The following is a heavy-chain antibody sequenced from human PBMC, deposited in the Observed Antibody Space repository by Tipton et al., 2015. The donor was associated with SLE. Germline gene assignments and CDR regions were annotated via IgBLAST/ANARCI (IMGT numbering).Heavy chain of an antibody. CDR2: INSDGSST. D-gene: IGHD5-18*01. CDR1: GFTFSSYW. V-gene: IGHV3-74*01. J-gene: IGHJ6*02. CDR3: AKEGYGGYSYEVYYYYGMDV. Sequence: GSLRLSCAASGFTFSSYWMHWVRQAPGKGLVWVSRINSDGSSTSYADSVKGRLTISRDNAKNSLYLQMNSLRAEDTAVYYCAKEGYGGYSYEVYYYYGMDVWGQGTTVTVSS.